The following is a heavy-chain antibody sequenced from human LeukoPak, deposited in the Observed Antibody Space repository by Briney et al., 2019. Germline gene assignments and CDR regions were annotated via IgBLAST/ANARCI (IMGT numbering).Heavy chain of an antibody. J-gene: IGHJ6*01. Sequence: GGSLRLSCAASGFTFSSYAMSWVRHAPGKGLEWVSAISGSGGSTYYADSVKGRFTISRDNSKNTLYLQMNSLRAEDTAVYYCAAGPRDYYYGMDVWGQGTTVTVSS. V-gene: IGHV3-23*01. CDR1: GFTFSSYA. CDR3: AAGPRDYYYGMDV. CDR2: ISGSGGST.